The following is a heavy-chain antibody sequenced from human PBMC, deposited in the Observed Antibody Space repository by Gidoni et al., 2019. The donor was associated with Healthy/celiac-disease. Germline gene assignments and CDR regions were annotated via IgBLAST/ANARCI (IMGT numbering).Heavy chain of an antibody. J-gene: IGHJ4*02. CDR3: ASSKRKGQWLVLPIDY. D-gene: IGHD6-19*01. CDR2: IYSSGST. CDR1: GGSISSSSYY. Sequence: QLQLQESGPGLVKPSETLSLTCTVSGGSISSSSYYWGWIRQPPGKGLEWIGSIYSSGSTYYNPSLKSRVTISVDTSKNQFSLKLSSVTAADTAVYYCASSKRKGQWLVLPIDYWGQGTLVTVSS. V-gene: IGHV4-39*01.